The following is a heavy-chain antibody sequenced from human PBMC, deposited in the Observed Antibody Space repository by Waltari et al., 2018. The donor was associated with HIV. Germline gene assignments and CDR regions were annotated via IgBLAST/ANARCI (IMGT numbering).Heavy chain of an antibody. D-gene: IGHD3-22*01. CDR1: GGSFSGYS. J-gene: IGHJ4*01. CDR3: ARGWTSGYFDY. Sequence: QVRLQQWGAGLLKPSETLSLTCAVYGGSFSGYSWNWIRQAPGKGLEWIGEISHSGSTKYNPSLKGRVAISADTSKNQFSLKLSSVTAADTAVFYCARGWTSGYFDYWGHGNLVTVSS. V-gene: IGHV4-34*01. CDR2: ISHSGST.